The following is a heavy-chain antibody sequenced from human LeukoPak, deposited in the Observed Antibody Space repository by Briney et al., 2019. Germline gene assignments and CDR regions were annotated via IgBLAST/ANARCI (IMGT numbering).Heavy chain of an antibody. CDR3: ARLGAYCGGDCYADY. D-gene: IGHD2-21*01. CDR2: INPNSGGT. Sequence: ASVKVSCKASGYTFTGYYMHWVLQAPGQGLEWMGWINPNSGGTNYAQKFQGRVTMTRDTSISTAYMELSRLRSDDTAVYYCARLGAYCGGDCYADYWGQGILVTVSS. V-gene: IGHV1-2*02. CDR1: GYTFTGYY. J-gene: IGHJ4*02.